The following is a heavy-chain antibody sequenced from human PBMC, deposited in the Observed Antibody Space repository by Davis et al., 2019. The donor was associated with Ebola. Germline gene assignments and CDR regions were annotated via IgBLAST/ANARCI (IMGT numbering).Heavy chain of an antibody. J-gene: IGHJ2*01. Sequence: VKVSCKASSYTFTSYAISWVRQAPGQGLEWMGGIIPILGIANYAQKFQGRVTITADESTSTAYMELSSLRSEDTAVYYCASGLVRGESYWYFDLWGRGTLVTVSS. CDR2: IIPILGIA. D-gene: IGHD6-6*01. CDR3: ASGLVRGESYWYFDL. CDR1: SYTFTSYA. V-gene: IGHV1-69*10.